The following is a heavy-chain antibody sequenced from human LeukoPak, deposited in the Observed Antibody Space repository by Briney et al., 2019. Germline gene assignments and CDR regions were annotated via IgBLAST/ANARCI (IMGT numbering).Heavy chain of an antibody. Sequence: PSETLSLTCAVHGGSFSGHYCSWIRQPPGKGLEWIGEISHTGSTNYNPSLKSRVTISGDTSKNQFSLKLSSVTAADTAVYYCVGYYYGSGSYHNYPNFGYWGQGTLVTVSS. J-gene: IGHJ4*02. CDR3: VGYYYGSGSYHNYPNFGY. D-gene: IGHD3-10*01. V-gene: IGHV4-34*01. CDR1: GGSFSGHY. CDR2: ISHTGST.